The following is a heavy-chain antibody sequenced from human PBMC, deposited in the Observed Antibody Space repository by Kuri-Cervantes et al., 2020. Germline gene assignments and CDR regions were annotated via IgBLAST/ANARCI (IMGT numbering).Heavy chain of an antibody. CDR1: GFTFTNAW. V-gene: IGHV3-74*01. D-gene: IGHD6-6*01. CDR3: ARIAARSDAFDI. CDR2: INTDGTGT. J-gene: IGHJ3*02. Sequence: GGSLRLSCAASGFTFTNAWMSWVRQAPGKGLVWVSRINTDGTGTRYADSVKGRFTISRDNAKKLLFLQMTSLRAEDTAVYYCARIAARSDAFDIWGQGTRVTVSS.